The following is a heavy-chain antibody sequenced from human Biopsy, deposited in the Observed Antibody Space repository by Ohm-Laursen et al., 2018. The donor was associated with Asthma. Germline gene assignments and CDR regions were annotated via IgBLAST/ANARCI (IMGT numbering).Heavy chain of an antibody. CDR2: ISVYNGDT. J-gene: IGHJ6*02. CDR3: ARAVDYSHYYGIDV. V-gene: IGHV1-18*01. CDR1: GYTFNSAG. D-gene: IGHD3-10*01. Sequence: SVKVSCKTSGYTFNSAGITWVRQAPGQVLEWMGWISVYNGDTKVAQKLQDRVTMITDTSTSTAYMELRSLRSDDTAVYFCARAVDYSHYYGIDVWGQGTTVTVS.